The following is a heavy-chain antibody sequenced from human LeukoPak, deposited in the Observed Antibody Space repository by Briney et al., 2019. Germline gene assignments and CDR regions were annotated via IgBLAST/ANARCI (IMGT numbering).Heavy chain of an antibody. CDR1: GFTFGDYA. J-gene: IGHJ4*02. CDR3: TRDFRIEEMATMTREETDY. D-gene: IGHD5-24*01. CDR2: IRSKAYGGTT. Sequence: PGGSLRLSCTASGFTFGDYAMSWFRQAPGKGLEWVGFIRSKAYGGTTEYAASVKGRFTISRDDSKSIAYLQMNSLKTEDTAVYYCTRDFRIEEMATMTREETDYWGQGTLVTVSS. V-gene: IGHV3-49*03.